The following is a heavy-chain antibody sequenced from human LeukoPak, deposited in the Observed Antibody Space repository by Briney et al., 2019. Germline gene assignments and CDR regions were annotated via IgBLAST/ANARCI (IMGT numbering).Heavy chain of an antibody. Sequence: GSPRLSCAASGFTFSDYYMSWIRQAPGKGLEWVSYISSCGSTIYYADSVKGRFTISRDNAKNSLYLQMNSLRAEDTAVYYCARFTENDAFDIWGQGTMVTVSS. V-gene: IGHV3-11*01. CDR1: GFTFSDYY. CDR2: ISSCGSTI. D-gene: IGHD2-8*02. CDR3: ARFTENDAFDI. J-gene: IGHJ3*02.